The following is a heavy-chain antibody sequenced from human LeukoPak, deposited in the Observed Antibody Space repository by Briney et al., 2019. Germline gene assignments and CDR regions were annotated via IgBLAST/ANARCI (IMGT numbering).Heavy chain of an antibody. CDR3: AREESDYVWGSPYY. CDR2: IDRSGRIT. CDR1: GFSFSMYA. J-gene: IGHJ4*02. Sequence: QAGGSLRLSCAASGFSFSMYAMDWVRQAPGKGLEWVSYIDRSGRITYYGDSVKGRFTISRDNAKNSLYLQMNSLRAEDTAVYYCAREESDYVWGSPYYWGQGILVTVSS. V-gene: IGHV3-48*04. D-gene: IGHD3-16*01.